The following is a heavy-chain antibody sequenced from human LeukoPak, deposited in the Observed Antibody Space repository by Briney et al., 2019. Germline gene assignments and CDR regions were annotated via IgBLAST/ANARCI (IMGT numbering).Heavy chain of an antibody. CDR1: GFTFSTYA. D-gene: IGHD6-25*01. V-gene: IGHV3-30-3*01. J-gene: IGHJ5*02. Sequence: AGGSLRLSCAGSGFTFSTYAMHWVRQAPGKGLEWVAVISSDGTKKYYADSVKGRFTISRDNSKDMLYLQMNSLRVEDTAVYYCAKAASNWFDPWGQGTLVTVSS. CDR2: ISSDGTKK. CDR3: AKAASNWFDP.